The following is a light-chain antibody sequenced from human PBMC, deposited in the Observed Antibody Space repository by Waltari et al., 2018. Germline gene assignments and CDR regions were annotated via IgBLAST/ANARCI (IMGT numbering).Light chain of an antibody. Sequence: SSELTQDPAVSVALGQTVRITCQGDSLRNNYASWYQQKPGQAPILVIFAKNSRPSGIPSRFSGSTSGSTASLTITGAQAEDEADYYCNSRDSSGDHVVFGGGTKLTVL. V-gene: IGLV3-19*01. J-gene: IGLJ2*01. CDR2: AKN. CDR1: SLRNNY. CDR3: NSRDSSGDHVV.